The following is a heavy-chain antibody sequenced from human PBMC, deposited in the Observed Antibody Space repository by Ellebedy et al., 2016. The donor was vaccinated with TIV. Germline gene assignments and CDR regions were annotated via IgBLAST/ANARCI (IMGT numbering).Heavy chain of an antibody. Sequence: SETLSLTCTVSGGSIASSSNYWGWIRQPPGKGLEWIGTIYNSGSTYYNPSLKSRVTISVDTSKNQFSLKLSSVTAADTAVYYCARNLVIFTFEKWYFDLWGRGTLVTVSS. CDR3: ARNLVIFTFEKWYFDL. CDR1: GGSIASSSNY. V-gene: IGHV4-39*01. CDR2: IYNSGST. J-gene: IGHJ2*01. D-gene: IGHD3/OR15-3a*01.